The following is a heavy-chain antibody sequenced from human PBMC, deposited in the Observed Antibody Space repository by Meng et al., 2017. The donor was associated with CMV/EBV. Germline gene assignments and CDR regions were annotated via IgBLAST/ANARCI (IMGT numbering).Heavy chain of an antibody. D-gene: IGHD4-17*01. J-gene: IGHJ5*02. CDR3: TRDAHLTTVTPNWFDP. CDR2: INPTSSDT. V-gene: IGHV1-2*02. CDR1: GDTITDYY. Sequence: VPLVTSGAALRKHGASVNVSCKASGDTITDYYMHWVRQAPGQGLEWMGCINPTSSDTNYAQKFQGRVTMTRDTSISTAYMKLSRLRSDDTTVYYCTRDAHLTTVTPNWFDPWGQGTLVTVSS.